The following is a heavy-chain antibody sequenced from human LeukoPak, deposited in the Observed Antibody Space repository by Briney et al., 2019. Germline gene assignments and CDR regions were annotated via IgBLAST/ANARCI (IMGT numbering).Heavy chain of an antibody. D-gene: IGHD2-21*01. V-gene: IGHV3-48*04. CDR1: GFTFSSYS. CDR2: ISSSSTTI. Sequence: GGSLRLSCAASGFTFSSYSMNWVRQAPGKGLEWVSYISSSSTTIYYADSVKGRFTISRDNAKNSLYLQVNSLRAEDTAVYYCVWGYYFDYWGQGTLVTVSS. J-gene: IGHJ4*02. CDR3: VWGYYFDY.